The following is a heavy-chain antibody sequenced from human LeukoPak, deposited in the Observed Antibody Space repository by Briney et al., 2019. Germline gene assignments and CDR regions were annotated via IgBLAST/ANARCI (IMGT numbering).Heavy chain of an antibody. Sequence: GGSLRLSCAASGFTVSSKFMTWFRQAPGKGLDWVSVIYTVGTTHYADSVKGRFTISRDNFKNTLYLQMNSLRVEDTAVYYCAREFRASDGSRNAVDVWGQGTTVTVSS. CDR2: IYTVGTT. V-gene: IGHV3-66*01. CDR3: AREFRASDGSRNAVDV. CDR1: GFTVSSKF. D-gene: IGHD2-15*01. J-gene: IGHJ6*02.